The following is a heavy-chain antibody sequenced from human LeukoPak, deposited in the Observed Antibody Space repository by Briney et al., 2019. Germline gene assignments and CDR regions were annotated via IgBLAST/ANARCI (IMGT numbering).Heavy chain of an antibody. V-gene: IGHV3-48*04. CDR2: ISSSSSTI. CDR1: GFTFSSYS. Sequence: GGSLRLSCAASGFTFSSYSMNWVRQAPGKGLEWVSYISSSSSTIYYADSVKGRFTISRDNSKNSLYLQMNSLRAEDTAVYYWARAQLLWFGEFVDYWGQGTLVTVSS. J-gene: IGHJ4*02. D-gene: IGHD3-10*01. CDR3: ARAQLLWFGEFVDY.